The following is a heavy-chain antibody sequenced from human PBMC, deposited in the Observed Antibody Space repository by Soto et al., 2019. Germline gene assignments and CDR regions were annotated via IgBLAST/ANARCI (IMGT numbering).Heavy chain of an antibody. CDR1: GFTFTRYS. CDR3: ARESEDLTSNFDY. V-gene: IGHV3-21*06. J-gene: IGHJ4*02. CDR2: ISSTTNYI. Sequence: GGSLRLSCAASGFTFTRYSMNWVRQAQGKGLEWVSSISSTTNYIYYGDSMKGRFTISRDNAKNSLYLEMNSLRAEYTAVYYCARESEDLTSNFDYWGQGTLVTVSS.